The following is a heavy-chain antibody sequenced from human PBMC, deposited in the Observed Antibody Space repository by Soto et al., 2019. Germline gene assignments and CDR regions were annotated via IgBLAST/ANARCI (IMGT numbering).Heavy chain of an antibody. Sequence: PGGSLRLSCAASGFTFTRYSMNWVRRAPGKGLEWVSSISSTTNYIYYGDSMKGRFTISRDNAKNSLYLEMNSLRAEDTAVYCCARASEELTSNFDYWGQGTLVTVSS. CDR2: ISSTTNYI. D-gene: IGHD1-7*01. V-gene: IGHV3-21*06. CDR3: ARASEELTSNFDY. J-gene: IGHJ4*02. CDR1: GFTFTRYS.